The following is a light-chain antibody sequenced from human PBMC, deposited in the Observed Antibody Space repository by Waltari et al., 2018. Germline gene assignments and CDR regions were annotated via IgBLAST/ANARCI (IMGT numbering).Light chain of an antibody. V-gene: IGKV4-1*01. CDR2: CAS. Sequence: DIVMTQCPDSLALSLGEKDTITRKSTQNILYNSNDKNYLAWYQQKPGPPPKLLIGCASTRGAGVADRCSGSGSGSYFTLTSSSLQADYVVDYFWQQDYRGLTFGQGTKVEIK. CDR3: QQDYRGLT. J-gene: IGKJ1*01. CDR1: QNILYNSNDKNY.